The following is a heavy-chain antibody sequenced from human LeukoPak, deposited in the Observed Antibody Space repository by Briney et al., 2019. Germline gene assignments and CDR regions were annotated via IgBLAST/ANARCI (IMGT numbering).Heavy chain of an antibody. CDR3: ARDRPYYDILTGYYHLDY. J-gene: IGHJ4*02. Sequence: GGSLRLSCAASGFTFSSYGMHWVRQAPGKGLEWVAVIWYDGSNKHYADSVKGRFTISRDNSKNTLYLQMNSLRAEDTAVYYCARDRPYYDILTGYYHLDYWGQGTLVTVSS. CDR1: GFTFSSYG. D-gene: IGHD3-9*01. V-gene: IGHV3-33*01. CDR2: IWYDGSNK.